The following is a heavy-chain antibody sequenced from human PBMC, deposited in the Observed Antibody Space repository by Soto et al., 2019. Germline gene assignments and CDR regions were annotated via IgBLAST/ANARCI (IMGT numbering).Heavy chain of an antibody. Sequence: SETLSLTCTVSGGSVSSSSYSWGWIRQPPGKGLEWIGSIYYSGTTNYNPPIKSLVTISVDTSKNHFSLRLSSVTASHTAVYYCARHSGPYASSLFYPCGHGILGTVSS. CDR1: GGSVSSSSYS. CDR3: ARHSGPYASSLFYP. J-gene: IGHJ5*02. V-gene: IGHV4-39*01. CDR2: IYYSGTT. D-gene: IGHD6-13*01.